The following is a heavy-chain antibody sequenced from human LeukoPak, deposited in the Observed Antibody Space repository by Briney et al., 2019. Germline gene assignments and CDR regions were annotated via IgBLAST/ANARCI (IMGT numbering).Heavy chain of an antibody. J-gene: IGHJ4*02. Sequence: PSQTLSLTCTVSGGSISSGSYYWSWIGQPAVKGLEWIARIYTSGSTNYNPSPKSRVTISVDTSKNQFSLKLSSVTAADTAVYYCARGNKWELLFDYWGQGTLVTVSS. CDR3: ARGNKWELLFDY. D-gene: IGHD1-26*01. CDR1: GGSISSGSYY. CDR2: IYTSGST. V-gene: IGHV4-61*02.